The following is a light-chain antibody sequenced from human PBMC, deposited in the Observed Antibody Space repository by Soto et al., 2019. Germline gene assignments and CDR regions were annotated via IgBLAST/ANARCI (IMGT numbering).Light chain of an antibody. CDR2: DAS. J-gene: IGKJ2*01. V-gene: IGKV3-15*01. CDR1: QRISSN. Sequence: IIMTQSPATLSVSPGERATLSCRASQRISSNLAWYQQKPGQPPRLLIYDASTRATGVPARFSGSGSGTEFTLTISHLQSEDSAVYYCQQYNNWPPYTFGQGTKLEI. CDR3: QQYNNWPPYT.